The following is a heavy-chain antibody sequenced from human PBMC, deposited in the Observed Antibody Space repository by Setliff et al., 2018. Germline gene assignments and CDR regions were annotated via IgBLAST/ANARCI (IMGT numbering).Heavy chain of an antibody. Sequence: SETLSLTCTVSGGSIRNYYWSWIRQPPGKGLEWIGYIYYSGSTYYNPSLKSRVTISVDTSQNQFSLKLSSVTAADTAAYYCASHPRVTIFGVVAFDYWGQGILVTVSS. V-gene: IGHV4-59*08. D-gene: IGHD3-3*01. CDR2: IYYSGST. J-gene: IGHJ4*02. CDR1: GGSIRNYY. CDR3: ASHPRVTIFGVVAFDY.